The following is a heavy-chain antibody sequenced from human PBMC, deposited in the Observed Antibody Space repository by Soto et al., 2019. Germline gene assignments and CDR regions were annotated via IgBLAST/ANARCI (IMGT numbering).Heavy chain of an antibody. J-gene: IGHJ5*02. CDR2: IYATGST. CDR3: VRDGPKNLRAWFDP. CDR1: GGSLPCYC. V-gene: IGHV4-4*07. Sequence: TLSLTSTVSGGSLPCYCLLLLGKTPGKGLEWIGRIYATGSTDYNPSLKSRLTMSVDMYKKQFYLTLRSVTAADTAMEYCVRDGPKNLRAWFDPLRQGILVTVS. D-gene: IGHD3-3*01.